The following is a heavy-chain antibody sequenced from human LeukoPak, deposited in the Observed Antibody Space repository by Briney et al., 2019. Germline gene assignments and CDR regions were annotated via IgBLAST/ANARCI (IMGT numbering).Heavy chain of an antibody. J-gene: IGHJ4*02. CDR2: IHTTGTT. Sequence: PSETLSLTCTVSGGSISSYYWSWIRQPAGKGLEWIGRIHTTGTTNYNPLFESRATISVDTSKNQFSLKLTSVTAADTAVYFCARGEDFERYYLAYWGQGTLVTVSS. CDR1: GGSISSYY. V-gene: IGHV4-4*07. D-gene: IGHD3-9*01. CDR3: ARGEDFERYYLAY.